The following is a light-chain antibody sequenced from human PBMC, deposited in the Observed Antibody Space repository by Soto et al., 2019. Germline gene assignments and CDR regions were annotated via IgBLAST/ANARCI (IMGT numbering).Light chain of an antibody. V-gene: IGKV3-15*01. Sequence: EIVMTQSPATLSVSPGERATLSCRASQSVSSNLAWYQQKPGQAPRLLIYGASTKATRIPARFRGSGSGTKITLTISCLHVEDFEVSDCQKYNKWHRNFGQGTKVKIK. CDR3: QKYNKWHRN. CDR1: QSVSSN. CDR2: GAS. J-gene: IGKJ1*01.